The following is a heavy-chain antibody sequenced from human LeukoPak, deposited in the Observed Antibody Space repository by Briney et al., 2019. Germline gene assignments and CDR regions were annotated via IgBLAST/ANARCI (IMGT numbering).Heavy chain of an antibody. CDR1: GFTFSSYW. CDR3: ARGFLYYYDSSGYDY. V-gene: IGHV3-7*01. J-gene: IGHJ4*02. Sequence: GGSLRLSCAASGFTFSSYWMSWVRQAPGKGLEWVANIKQGGSEKYYVDSVKGRFTISRDNAKNSLYLQMNSLRAEDTAVYYCARGFLYYYDSSGYDYWGQGTLVTVSS. D-gene: IGHD3-22*01. CDR2: IKQGGSEK.